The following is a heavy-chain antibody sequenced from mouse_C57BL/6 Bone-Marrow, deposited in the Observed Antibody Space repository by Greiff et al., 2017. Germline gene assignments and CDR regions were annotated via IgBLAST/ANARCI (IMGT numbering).Heavy chain of an antibody. J-gene: IGHJ4*01. Sequence: DVKLVESGGGLVQPGGSLSLSCAASGFTFTDYYMSWVRQPPGKALEWLGFIRNKANGYTTEYSASVKGRFTISRDNSQSILYLQMNALRADDSATYYCARYKGGYYAMDYWGQGTSVTVSS. CDR3: ARYKGGYYAMDY. CDR1: GFTFTDYY. CDR2: IRNKANGYTT. V-gene: IGHV7-3*01.